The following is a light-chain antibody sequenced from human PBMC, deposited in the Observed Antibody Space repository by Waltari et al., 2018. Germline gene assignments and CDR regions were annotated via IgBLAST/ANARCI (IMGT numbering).Light chain of an antibody. CDR1: SSDIGDNY. V-gene: IGLV1-47*01. J-gene: IGLJ1*01. CDR2: GNT. CDR3: AAWDDNLLYV. Sequence: QSVLTQPPSASGTPGQRVTISCSGSSSDIGDNYVYWYKQLPGTAPKLLIYGNTHRPSGVPDRFSGSKSDTSASLAISDLRSEDEADYYCAAWDDNLLYVFGTGTKVTVL.